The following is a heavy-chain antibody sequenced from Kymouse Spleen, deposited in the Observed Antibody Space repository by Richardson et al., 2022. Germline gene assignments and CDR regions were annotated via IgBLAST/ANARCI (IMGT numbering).Heavy chain of an antibody. CDR2: ISYDGSNK. CDR1: GFTFSSYG. CDR3: AKEVTGTTRGYFDY. V-gene: IGHV3-30*18. Sequence: QVQLVESGGGVVQPGRSLRLSCAASGFTFSSYGMHWVRQAPGKGLEWVAVISYDGSNKYYADSVKGRFTISRDNSKNTLYLQMNSLRAEDTAVYYCAKEVTGTTRGYFDYWGQGTLVTVSS. D-gene: IGHD1-7*01. J-gene: IGHJ4*02.